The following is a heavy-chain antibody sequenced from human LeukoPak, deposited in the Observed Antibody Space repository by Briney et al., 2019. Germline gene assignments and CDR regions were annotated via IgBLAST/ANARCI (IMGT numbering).Heavy chain of an antibody. CDR3: AKVGDGYNLFDY. CDR2: ISGSGGST. D-gene: IGHD5-24*01. Sequence: PGGSLRLSCAASGFTFSRHAMTWVRQAPGKGLEWVSAISGSGGSTFYADSVKGRFTISRDSSKNTLYLQMNSLRAEDTAVYYCAKVGDGYNLFDYWGQGTLVTVSS. V-gene: IGHV3-23*01. J-gene: IGHJ4*02. CDR1: GFTFSRHA.